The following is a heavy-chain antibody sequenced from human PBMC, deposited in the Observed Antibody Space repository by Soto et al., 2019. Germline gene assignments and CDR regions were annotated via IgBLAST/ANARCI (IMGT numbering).Heavy chain of an antibody. J-gene: IGHJ5*02. CDR2: IWYDGSNK. V-gene: IGHV3-33*01. Sequence: GGSLRLSCAASGFTFSSYGMHWVRQAPGKGLEWVAVIWYDGSNKYYADSVKGRFTISRDNSKNTLYLQMNSLRAEDTAVYYCAREDPPVWFDPWGQGTLVTVSS. CDR3: AREDPPVWFDP. CDR1: GFTFSSYG.